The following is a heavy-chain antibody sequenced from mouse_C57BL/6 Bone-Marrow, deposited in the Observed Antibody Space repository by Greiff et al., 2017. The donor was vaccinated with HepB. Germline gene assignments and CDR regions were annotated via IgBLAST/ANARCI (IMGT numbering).Heavy chain of an antibody. CDR2: ISSGGSYT. V-gene: IGHV5-6*01. D-gene: IGHD1-1*01. Sequence: DVQLQESGGDLVKPGGSLKLSCAASGFTFSSYGMSWVRQTPDKRLEWVATISSGGSYTYYPDSVKGRFTISRDNAKNTLYLQMSSLKSEDTAMYYCARRHYYGSSPYAMDYWGQGTSVTVSS. CDR3: ARRHYYGSSPYAMDY. CDR1: GFTFSSYG. J-gene: IGHJ4*01.